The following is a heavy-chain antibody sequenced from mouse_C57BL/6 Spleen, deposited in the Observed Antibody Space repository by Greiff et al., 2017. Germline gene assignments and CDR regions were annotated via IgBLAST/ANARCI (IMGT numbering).Heavy chain of an antibody. J-gene: IGHJ4*01. D-gene: IGHD2-1*01. CDR3: APIYRGDAMGY. CDR2: INPSNGGT. V-gene: IGHV1-53*01. Sequence: QVQLQQSGTELVKPGASVKLSCKASGYTFTSYWMPWVKQRPGQGLEWIGNINPSNGGTNYNEKVKSKATLTVDKASSTAYMQLSSLTSEDSAVYYCAPIYRGDAMGYWGQGTSVTVSS. CDR1: GYTFTSYW.